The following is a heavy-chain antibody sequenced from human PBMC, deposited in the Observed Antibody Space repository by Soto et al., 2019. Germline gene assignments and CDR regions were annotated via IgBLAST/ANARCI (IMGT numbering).Heavy chain of an antibody. CDR1: GGTFSSYA. CDR3: ARDYVVAARRPNGMDV. CDR2: IIPIFGTA. D-gene: IGHD6-6*01. J-gene: IGHJ6*02. Sequence: QVQLVQSGAEVKKPGSSVKVSCKASGGTFSSYAISWVRQAPGQGLEWMGGIIPIFGTANYAQKFQGRVTITADESTRTAYMELSSLRSEDTAVYYCARDYVVAARRPNGMDVWGQGTTVTVSS. V-gene: IGHV1-69*12.